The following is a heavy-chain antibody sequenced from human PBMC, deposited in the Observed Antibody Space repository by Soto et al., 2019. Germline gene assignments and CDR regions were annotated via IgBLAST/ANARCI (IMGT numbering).Heavy chain of an antibody. D-gene: IGHD3-3*01. V-gene: IGHV4-34*01. J-gene: IGHJ4*02. Sequence: QVQLQQWGAGLLKPSETLSLTCAVYGGSFSGYYWSWIRQPPGKGLEWIGEINHSGSTNYNPSLKSRVTISVDTSKNQFSLKLSSVTAADTAVYYCAGVTYYNFWSGYRDYWGQGTLVTVSS. CDR1: GGSFSGYY. CDR2: INHSGST. CDR3: AGVTYYNFWSGYRDY.